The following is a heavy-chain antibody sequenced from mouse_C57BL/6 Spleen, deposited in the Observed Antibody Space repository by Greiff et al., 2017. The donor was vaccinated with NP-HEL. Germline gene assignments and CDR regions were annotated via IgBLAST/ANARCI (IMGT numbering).Heavy chain of an antibody. CDR1: GYSFTDYN. CDR3: ARSGGWLPYWFAY. V-gene: IGHV1-39*01. D-gene: IGHD2-3*01. CDR2: INPNYGTT. Sequence: EVKLQESGPELVKPGASVKISCKASGYSFTDYNMNWVKQSNGKSLEWIGVINPNYGTTSYNQKFKGKATLTVDQSSSTAYMQLNSLTSEDSAVYYCARSGGWLPYWFAYWGQGTLVTVSA. J-gene: IGHJ3*01.